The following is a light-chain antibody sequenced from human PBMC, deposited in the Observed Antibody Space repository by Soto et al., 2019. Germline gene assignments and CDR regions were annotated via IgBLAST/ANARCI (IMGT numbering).Light chain of an antibody. CDR1: QSITNF. J-gene: IGKJ2*01. CDR3: QQSYSLFMNT. V-gene: IGKV1-39*01. CDR2: GAS. Sequence: DLQLTQSPSSLSASVGDRVTITCRTSQSITNFLNWYQQKPGKAPKLLIYGASILKAGVPSRFSGSRSGTDFTLTISSLQPEDFATYYCQQSYSLFMNTFGQGTKLEI.